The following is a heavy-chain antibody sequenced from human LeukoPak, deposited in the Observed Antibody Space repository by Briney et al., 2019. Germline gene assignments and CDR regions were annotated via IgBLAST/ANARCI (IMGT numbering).Heavy chain of an antibody. D-gene: IGHD3-22*01. J-gene: IGHJ4*02. CDR3: ARRPNYYDSSGYYSGVDFDY. Sequence: ESLKLSCYGSRYNFPSYSIGSVRQMPGKGLDWMDHIYPCDSDTRYSTSFQGQVTISADKSISTAYLQWSSLKASDTAMYYCARRPNYYDSSGYYSGVDFDYWGQGTLVTVSS. CDR2: IYPCDSDT. V-gene: IGHV5-51*01. CDR1: RYNFPSYS.